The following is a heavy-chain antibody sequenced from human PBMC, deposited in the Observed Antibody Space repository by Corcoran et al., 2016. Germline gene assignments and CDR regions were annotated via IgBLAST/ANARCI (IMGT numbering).Heavy chain of an antibody. CDR1: GFTFSNAG. Sequence: EVQLVESGGGVVKPGGSLRLSCAASGFTFSNAGMRWVRQAPGKGLEWVGRIKSKTDGGTTDYAAPVKGRFTIYRDDSKNTLYLQMNSLKTSDTAVYYCTAVLRMVRGAIGSLSYWGQGTLVTVSS. V-gene: IGHV3-15*01. CDR3: TAVLRMVRGAIGSLSY. CDR2: IKSKTDGGTT. D-gene: IGHD3-10*01. J-gene: IGHJ4*02.